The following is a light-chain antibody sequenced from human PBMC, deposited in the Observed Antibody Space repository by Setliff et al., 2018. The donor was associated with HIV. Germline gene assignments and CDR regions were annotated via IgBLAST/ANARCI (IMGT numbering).Light chain of an antibody. V-gene: IGLV1-44*01. CDR1: GSNIGTNT. Sequence: QGASASGTPGQRVTISCSGSGSNIGTNTVTWYHQLPGTAPKVLIHSNNQRPSGVPDRFSGSKSGTSASLAISGLQSEDEADYYCAAWDDSLNGYVFATGTKVTVL. CDR3: AAWDDSLNGYV. J-gene: IGLJ1*01. CDR2: SNN.